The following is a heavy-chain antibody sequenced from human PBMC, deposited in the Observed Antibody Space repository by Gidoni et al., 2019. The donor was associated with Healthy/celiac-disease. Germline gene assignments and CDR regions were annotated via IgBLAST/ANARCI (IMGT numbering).Heavy chain of an antibody. CDR3: ARAPGIVGAIYYFDY. CDR1: GGSISSGSYY. V-gene: IGHV4-61*02. J-gene: IGHJ4*02. D-gene: IGHD1-26*01. Sequence: QVQLQESGPGLVKPSQTLSLTCTVSGGSISSGSYYWSWIRQPAGKGLEWIGRIYTSGSTNYNPSLKSRVTISVDTSKNQFSLKLSSVTAADTAVYYCARAPGIVGAIYYFDYWGQGTLVTVSS. CDR2: IYTSGST.